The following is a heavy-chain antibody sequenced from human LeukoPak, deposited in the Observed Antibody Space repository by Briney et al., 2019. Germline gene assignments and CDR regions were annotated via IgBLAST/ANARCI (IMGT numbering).Heavy chain of an antibody. J-gene: IGHJ4*02. CDR1: GFTFSSYS. Sequence: GGSLRLSCAASGFTFSSYSMNWVRQAQGKGLEWVSPISSSSSYIYYADSVKGRFPISRDNAKNSLYLQMNSLRAEDTAVYYCAREAAGPIDYWGQGTLVTVSS. CDR3: AREAAGPIDY. D-gene: IGHD6-13*01. V-gene: IGHV3-21*01. CDR2: ISSSSSYI.